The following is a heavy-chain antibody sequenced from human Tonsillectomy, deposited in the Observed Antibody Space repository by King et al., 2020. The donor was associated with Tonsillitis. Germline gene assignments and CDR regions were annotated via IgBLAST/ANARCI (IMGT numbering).Heavy chain of an antibody. J-gene: IGHJ3*02. CDR2: LSYDGSNK. Sequence: VQLVESGGGVVQPGRSLRLSCAASGFTFSSYAMHWVRQAPGKGLEWVAVLSYDGSNKYYADSVKGRFTISRDNSKNTLYLQMNSLRAEDTAVYYCARYKILEPQKAFDIWGQGTMVTVSS. CDR1: GFTFSSYA. D-gene: IGHD3-3*01. V-gene: IGHV3-30*04. CDR3: ARYKILEPQKAFDI.